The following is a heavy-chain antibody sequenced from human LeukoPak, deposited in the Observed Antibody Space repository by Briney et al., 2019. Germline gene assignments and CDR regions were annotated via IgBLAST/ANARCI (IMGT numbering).Heavy chain of an antibody. J-gene: IGHJ4*02. CDR1: GFTFSSCS. CDR2: ISSSSSYI. V-gene: IGHV3-21*01. Sequence: GGSLRLSCAASGFTFSSCSMNWVRQAPGKGLEWVSSISSSSSYIYYADSVKGRFTISRDNAKNSLYLQMNSLRAEDTAVYYCARDIVVVPAAHLGENFDYWGQGTLVTVSS. D-gene: IGHD2-2*01. CDR3: ARDIVVVPAAHLGENFDY.